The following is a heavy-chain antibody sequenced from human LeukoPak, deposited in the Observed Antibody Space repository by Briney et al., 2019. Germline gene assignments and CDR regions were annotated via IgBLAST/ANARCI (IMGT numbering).Heavy chain of an antibody. J-gene: IGHJ4*02. D-gene: IGHD2-2*01. V-gene: IGHV3-7*01. CDR3: ARDSKGFIVVVPAVDY. Sequence: GSLRLSCAASGFTFSSYWMSWVRQAPGKGLEWVANIKQDGSEKYYVDSVKGRFTISRDNAKNSLYLQMNSLRAEDTAVYYCARDSKGFIVVVPAVDYWGQGTLVTVSS. CDR2: IKQDGSEK. CDR1: GFTFSSYW.